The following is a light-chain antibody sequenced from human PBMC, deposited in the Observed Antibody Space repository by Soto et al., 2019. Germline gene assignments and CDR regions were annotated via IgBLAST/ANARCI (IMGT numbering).Light chain of an antibody. Sequence: EIQMTPSPSSLSASVGDRVTITCRASQGISKYLAWYQQKPGKVPKLLIYAASTLQSGVPSRFSGSGSGTDFTLTISSLQPEDVATYYCQKYNSAPLTFGGGTKVEIK. J-gene: IGKJ4*01. CDR2: AAS. V-gene: IGKV1-27*01. CDR3: QKYNSAPLT. CDR1: QGISKY.